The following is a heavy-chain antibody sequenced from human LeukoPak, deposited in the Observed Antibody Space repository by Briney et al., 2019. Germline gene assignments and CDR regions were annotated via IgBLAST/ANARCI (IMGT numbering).Heavy chain of an antibody. CDR2: ISAYNGNT. Sequence: GAAVTVSCKASGYTFTSYGISGVRQAPGQGLEWMGWISAYNGNTKYAQKLQGRVTMTTDTSTSTAYMELRSLRSDDTAVYYCARDLFLGSTMVRGAELDYWGQGTLVTVSS. D-gene: IGHD3-10*01. J-gene: IGHJ4*02. CDR3: ARDLFLGSTMVRGAELDY. CDR1: GYTFTSYG. V-gene: IGHV1-18*01.